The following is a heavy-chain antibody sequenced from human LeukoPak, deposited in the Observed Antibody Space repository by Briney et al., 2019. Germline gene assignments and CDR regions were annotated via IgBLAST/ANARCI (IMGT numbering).Heavy chain of an antibody. V-gene: IGHV3-30-3*01. Sequence: PGGSLRLSCAASGFTFSSYAMHWVRQAPGKGLEWVAVISYDGSNKYYADSVKGRFTISRDNSKNTLYLQMNSLRAEDTAVYYCARDTRSYYYDSSGYYPPGYWGQGTLVTVSS. D-gene: IGHD3-22*01. CDR1: GFTFSSYA. CDR3: ARDTRSYYYDSSGYYPPGY. CDR2: ISYDGSNK. J-gene: IGHJ4*02.